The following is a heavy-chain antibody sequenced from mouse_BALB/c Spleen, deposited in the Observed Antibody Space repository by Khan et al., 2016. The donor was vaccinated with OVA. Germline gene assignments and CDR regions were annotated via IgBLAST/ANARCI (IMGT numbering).Heavy chain of an antibody. CDR3: ATSDFYGYYFDY. D-gene: IGHD1-1*01. V-gene: IGHV5-17*02. Sequence: EVQRVESGGGLVQPGGSRKLSCAASGFTFSSYGMHWVRQAPEKGLEWVAYISGDSNTIYYADTVKGRFTISRDNPKNTLFLQMTSLMSEDTDRYYCATSDFYGYYFDYWGPGTTLTVSS. CDR1: GFTFSSYG. J-gene: IGHJ2*01. CDR2: ISGDSNTI.